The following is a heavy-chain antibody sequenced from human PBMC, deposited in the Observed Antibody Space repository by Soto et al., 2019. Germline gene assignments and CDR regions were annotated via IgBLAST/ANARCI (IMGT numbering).Heavy chain of an antibody. J-gene: IGHJ4*02. V-gene: IGHV3-74*01. Sequence: EVQLVESGGGLVQPGGSLRLSCAASGFTFSSYWMHWVRQAPGKGLVWVSRINSDGSNTGYADAVKGRFTISRDNAKNTRYLQMNGLRAEDTAVYYCAKQFDYWGQGTLVTVSS. CDR1: GFTFSSYW. CDR3: AKQFDY. CDR2: INSDGSNT.